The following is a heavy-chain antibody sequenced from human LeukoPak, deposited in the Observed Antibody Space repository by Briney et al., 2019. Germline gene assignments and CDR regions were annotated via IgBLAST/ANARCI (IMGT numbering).Heavy chain of an antibody. J-gene: IGHJ4*02. D-gene: IGHD5-12*01. CDR1: GFTFSTYA. CDR2: LRGSGTDT. CDR3: AKTSRVNSGYDSPFDY. Sequence: GGSLRLSCAASGFTFSTYAMSWVRQAPGKGLECVSDLRGSGTDTYYADSVRGRFTISRDNSKNTLYLQMDSLRAEDTAIYYCAKTSRVNSGYDSPFDYWGQGTLVTVTS. V-gene: IGHV3-23*01.